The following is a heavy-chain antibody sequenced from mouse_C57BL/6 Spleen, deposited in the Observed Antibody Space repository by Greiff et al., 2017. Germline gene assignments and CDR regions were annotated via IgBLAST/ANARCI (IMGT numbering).Heavy chain of an antibody. CDR2: ISNGGGST. V-gene: IGHV5-12*01. D-gene: IGHD2-4*01. CDR3: ARQGIYYDNYYAMDY. CDR1: GFTFSDYY. J-gene: IGHJ4*01. Sequence: EVQRVESGGGLVQPGGSLKLSCAASGFTFSDYYMYWVRQTPEKRLEWVAYISNGGGSTYYPDTVKGRFTISRDNAKNTLYLQMSRLKSEDTAMYYCARQGIYYDNYYAMDYWGQGTSVTVSS.